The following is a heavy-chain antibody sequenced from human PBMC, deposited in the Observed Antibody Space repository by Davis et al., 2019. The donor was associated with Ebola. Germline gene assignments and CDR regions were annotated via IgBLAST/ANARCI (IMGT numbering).Heavy chain of an antibody. D-gene: IGHD3-10*01. CDR2: TSHHPDYT. CDR1: GGSFTDYF. CDR3: ARGGVRVRYYYYGMDV. J-gene: IGHJ6*02. Sequence: SETLSLTCAVYGGSFTDYFWSWIRQPPGKGLEWIGETSHHPDYTNYSPSFGGRVTISVDTSKNQFSLKLSSVTAADTAVYYCARGGVRVRYYYYGMDVWGQGTTVTVSS. V-gene: IGHV4-34*01.